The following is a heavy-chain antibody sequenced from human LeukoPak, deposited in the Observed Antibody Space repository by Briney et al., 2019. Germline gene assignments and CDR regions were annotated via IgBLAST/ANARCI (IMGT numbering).Heavy chain of an antibody. CDR1: GFTVSSNY. Sequence: RSLRLSCAASGFTVSSNYMSWVRQAPGKGLEWVSVIYSGGSTYYADSVKGRFTISRDNAKNTLYLQMNSLRAEDTAVYYCVRVGLTTVAPGLHAFDIWGQGTMVTVSS. V-gene: IGHV3-66*01. J-gene: IGHJ3*02. CDR3: VRVGLTTVAPGLHAFDI. D-gene: IGHD4-23*01. CDR2: IYSGGST.